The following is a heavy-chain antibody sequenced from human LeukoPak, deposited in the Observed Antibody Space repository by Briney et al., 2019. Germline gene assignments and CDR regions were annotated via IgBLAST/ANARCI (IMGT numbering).Heavy chain of an antibody. CDR1: GGSISSYY. CDR2: SGGN. J-gene: IGHJ6*02. Sequence: SETLSLTCTVSGGSISSYYWSWIRQPPGKGLEWIGYSGGNKHNPSLSSRVTISTDTSKRHFSLTLSSVTAADTAVYYCARTRRHYYGSGRNLTPWPVGLDVWGQGITVTVS. D-gene: IGHD3-10*01. CDR3: ARTRRHYYGSGRNLTPWPVGLDV. V-gene: IGHV4-59*01.